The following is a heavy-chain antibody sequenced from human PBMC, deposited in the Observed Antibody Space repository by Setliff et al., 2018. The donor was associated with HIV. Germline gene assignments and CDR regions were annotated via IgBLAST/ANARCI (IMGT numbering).Heavy chain of an antibody. D-gene: IGHD3-22*01. J-gene: IGHJ5*02. Sequence: KPSETLSLTCIVSGSSMTGRYIWGWIRQPPGKGLEWIGNIYSGGTTYYNSSLRSRVTISVDTSKNQFSLKLNSVTAADTAVYYCARHAVPHYYDSSGPSWGPGTLVTVSS. CDR1: GSSMTGRYI. CDR2: IYSGGTT. V-gene: IGHV4-38-2*02. CDR3: ARHAVPHYYDSSGPS.